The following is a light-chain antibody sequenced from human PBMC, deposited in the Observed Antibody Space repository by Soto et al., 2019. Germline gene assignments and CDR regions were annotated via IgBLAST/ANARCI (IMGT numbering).Light chain of an antibody. Sequence: EIVLAQSPGTLSLSPGERAILSCRASQTISSNYLAWYQQKPGQAPRLLIYGASNRATGIPDRFSGSGSGTDFTLTISRLEPEDFAVYFCQLYGTSPRTFGQGTKLEIK. CDR2: GAS. CDR3: QLYGTSPRT. V-gene: IGKV3-20*01. CDR1: QTISSNY. J-gene: IGKJ2*01.